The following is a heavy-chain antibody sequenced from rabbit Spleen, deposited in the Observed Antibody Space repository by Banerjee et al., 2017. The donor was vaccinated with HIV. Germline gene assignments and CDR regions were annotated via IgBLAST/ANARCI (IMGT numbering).Heavy chain of an antibody. D-gene: IGHD8-1*01. J-gene: IGHJ6*01. CDR2: IYGASSGST. CDR3: ARDTGSSFSSYGMDL. V-gene: IGHV1S45*01. Sequence: QEQLKETGGGLVQPGGSLTLSCKASGFAFTTYYMSWVRQAPGKGLEWIACIYGASSGSTYSANWAKGRFTISKTSSTTVTLQMTSLTVADTATYFCARDTGSSFSSYGMDLWGPGTLVTVS. CDR1: GFAFTTYYM.